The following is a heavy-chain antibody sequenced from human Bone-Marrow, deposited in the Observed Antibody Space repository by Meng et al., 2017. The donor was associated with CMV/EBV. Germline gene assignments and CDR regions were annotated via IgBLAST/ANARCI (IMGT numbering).Heavy chain of an antibody. Sequence: GGSLRLSCAASGFTFSNYWMHWVRQAPGKGLVWVSRIKSDGTITNYANSVKGRFTISRDNAKNTLYLQMNSLRAEDTAVYYCARAPVAYYDFWSGSFTDYYYGMDVWGQGTTVTVSS. V-gene: IGHV3-74*01. CDR1: GFTFSNYW. J-gene: IGHJ6*02. CDR2: IKSDGTIT. D-gene: IGHD3-3*01. CDR3: ARAPVAYYDFWSGSFTDYYYGMDV.